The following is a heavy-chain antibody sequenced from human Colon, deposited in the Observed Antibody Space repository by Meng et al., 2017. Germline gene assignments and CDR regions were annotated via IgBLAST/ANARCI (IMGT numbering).Heavy chain of an antibody. D-gene: IGHD1-7*01. CDR3: GRDQGRELINH. CDR1: GGSISSGDYY. J-gene: IGHJ4*02. V-gene: IGHV4-30-4*01. CDR2: IYYSGNT. Sequence: QVPLQESGPGPVKPSQTLSLTCTVSGGSISSGDYYWSWIRQPPGKGLEWIGYIYYSGNTYYNPSLKSRVTISVDTSKNQFSLKLSSVTAADTAVYYCGRDQGRELINHWGQGTLVTVSS.